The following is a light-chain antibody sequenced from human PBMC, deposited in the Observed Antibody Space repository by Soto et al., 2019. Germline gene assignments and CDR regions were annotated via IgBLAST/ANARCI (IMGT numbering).Light chain of an antibody. V-gene: IGKV3-20*01. J-gene: IGKJ5*01. CDR2: AAS. CDR1: QSVISSY. Sequence: EIVLTQSPGTLSFSPGERATLSCRASQSVISSYLAWYQQKPGQAPRLLIFAASSRASGSPDRFSGSGSGTDFTLTISRLEPEDFALFYCQYHGSSPITFGQGTRLEIK. CDR3: QYHGSSPIT.